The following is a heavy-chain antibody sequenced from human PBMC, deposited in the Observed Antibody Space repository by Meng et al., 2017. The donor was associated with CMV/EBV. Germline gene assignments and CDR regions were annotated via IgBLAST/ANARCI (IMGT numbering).Heavy chain of an antibody. D-gene: IGHD3-10*01. V-gene: IGHV3-21*01. CDR2: ISSSSSYI. CDR1: GFTFSSYS. J-gene: IGHJ6*02. Sequence: GESLKISCAASGFTFSSYSMNWVRQAPGKGLEWVSSISSSSSYIYYADSVKGRFTISRDNAENSLYLQMNSLRAEDTAVYYCARDGDGSGSYVGMDVWGQGTTVTVSS. CDR3: ARDGDGSGSYVGMDV.